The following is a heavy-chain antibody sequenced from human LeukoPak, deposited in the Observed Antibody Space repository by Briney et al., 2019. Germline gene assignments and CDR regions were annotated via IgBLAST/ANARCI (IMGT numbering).Heavy chain of an antibody. V-gene: IGHV1-69*13. D-gene: IGHD5-18*01. CDR3: AREAGGYSYGGLDV. CDR1: GGTFSSYA. CDR2: IIPIFGTA. Sequence: SVKVSCKASGGTFSSYAISWVRQAPGQGLGWMGGIIPIFGTANYAQKFQGRVTITADESTSTAYMELSSLRSEDTAVYYCAREAGGYSYGGLDVWGQGTTVTVSS. J-gene: IGHJ6*02.